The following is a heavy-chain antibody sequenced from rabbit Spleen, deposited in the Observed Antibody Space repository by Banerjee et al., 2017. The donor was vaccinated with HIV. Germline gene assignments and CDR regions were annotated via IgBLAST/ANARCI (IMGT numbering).Heavy chain of an antibody. CDR1: GFSFSSSYW. V-gene: IGHV1S45*01. CDR2: IYVDNGRT. CDR3: ARDSGTSFSSYGMDL. J-gene: IGHJ6*01. D-gene: IGHD8-1*01. Sequence: EESGGDLVKPEGSLTLTCTASGFSFSSSYWICWVRQAPGKGLEWIACIYVDNGRTYYASWAKGRFTISKTSSTTVTLQMTSLTAADTATYFCARDSGTSFSSYGMDLWGPGTLVTVS.